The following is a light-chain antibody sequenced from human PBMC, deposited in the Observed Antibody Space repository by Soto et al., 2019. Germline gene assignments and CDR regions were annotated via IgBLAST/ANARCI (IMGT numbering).Light chain of an antibody. V-gene: IGKV1-9*01. CDR3: QQLNSYPRT. CDR2: AAS. CDR1: QGISSY. J-gene: IGKJ3*01. Sequence: DIQLTQSPSFLSGSVGDRVTITCRASQGISSYLAWYQQKPGKAPQLLIYAASTLQSGVPSRFSGSGSGTEFTLTISSLQPEDFATYYCQQLNSYPRTFGPGTKVDIK.